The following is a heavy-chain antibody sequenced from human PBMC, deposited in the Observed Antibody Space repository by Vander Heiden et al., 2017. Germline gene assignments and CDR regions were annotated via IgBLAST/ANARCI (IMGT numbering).Heavy chain of an antibody. CDR2: MFYTGST. CDR1: GGSISSSSHF. Sequence: QLQLQESGPGLVKSSETLSLTCSVPGGSISSSSHFRGWIRQSPGKGLEWIGSMFYTGSTYYNPSLQSRVTISVDMSKNQFSLRLTSVTAADTGVYYCARPTAGYWGQGTRVTVSS. J-gene: IGHJ4*02. V-gene: IGHV4-39*01. CDR3: ARPTAGY.